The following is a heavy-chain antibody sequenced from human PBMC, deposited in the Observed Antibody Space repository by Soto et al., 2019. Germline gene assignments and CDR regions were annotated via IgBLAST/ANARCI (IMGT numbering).Heavy chain of an antibody. Sequence: GGSLRLSCAASGFTFSSYAMSWVRQAPGKGLEWVSAISGSGGSTYYADSVKGRFTISRDNSKNTLYLQMNSLRAEDTAVYYCAKLAEEYYDILTGYYYDYWGQGTLVTV. CDR1: GFTFSSYA. V-gene: IGHV3-23*01. CDR2: ISGSGGST. CDR3: AKLAEEYYDILTGYYYDY. D-gene: IGHD3-9*01. J-gene: IGHJ4*02.